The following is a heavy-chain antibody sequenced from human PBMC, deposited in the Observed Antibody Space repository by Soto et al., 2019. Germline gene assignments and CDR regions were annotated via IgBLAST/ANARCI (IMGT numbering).Heavy chain of an antibody. D-gene: IGHD3-22*01. J-gene: IGHJ4*02. V-gene: IGHV3-74*01. CDR3: ARAPLDYYDSSGYPDY. Sequence: QPWGSLRLSCAASGFTFSSYWMHWVRQAPGKGLVWVSRINSDGSSTSYADSVKGRFTISRDNAKNTLYLQMNSLRAEDTAVYYCARAPLDYYDSSGYPDYWGQGTLVTSPQ. CDR1: GFTFSSYW. CDR2: INSDGSST.